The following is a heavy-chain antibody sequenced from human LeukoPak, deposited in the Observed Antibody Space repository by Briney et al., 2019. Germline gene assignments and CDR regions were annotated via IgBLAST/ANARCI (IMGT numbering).Heavy chain of an antibody. Sequence: TSETLSLTCTVSGGSISSYYWSWIRQPPGKGLEWIGYIYYSGSTNYNPSLKSRVTISVDTSKNQFSLKLRSVTAADTAVYYCAKDRRGMLGPYDAFDIWGQGTMVTVSS. CDR2: IYYSGST. D-gene: IGHD2-8*01. V-gene: IGHV4-59*01. CDR1: GGSISSYY. CDR3: AKDRRGMLGPYDAFDI. J-gene: IGHJ3*02.